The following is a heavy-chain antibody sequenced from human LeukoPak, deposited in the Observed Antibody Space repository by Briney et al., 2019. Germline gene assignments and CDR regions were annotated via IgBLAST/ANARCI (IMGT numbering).Heavy chain of an antibody. CDR1: GFTFSSYE. Sequence: QAGGSLRLSCAASGFTFSSYEMNWVRQAPGKGLEWVSYISSSGSTTYYADSVKGRFTISRDNARNSLYLQMNSLRAEDTAVYYCAREVHPEGYNYDLVLDYWGQGTLVTVSS. CDR3: AREVHPEGYNYDLVLDY. V-gene: IGHV3-48*03. J-gene: IGHJ4*02. D-gene: IGHD3-16*01. CDR2: ISSSGSTT.